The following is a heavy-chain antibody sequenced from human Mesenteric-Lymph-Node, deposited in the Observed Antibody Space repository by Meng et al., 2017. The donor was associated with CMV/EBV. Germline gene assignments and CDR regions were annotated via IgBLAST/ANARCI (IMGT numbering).Heavy chain of an antibody. CDR3: ARVTIFGVVNGMDV. CDR1: GFIFSSYW. CDR2: IHSDGSSR. D-gene: IGHD3-3*01. J-gene: IGHJ6*02. Sequence: GESLKISCAGSGFIFSSYWMHWVRQAPGKGLVWVSRIHSDGSSRSYADSVEGRFTITRDNAKNTLYLQMNSLRVEDTAVYYCARVTIFGVVNGMDVWGQGTTVTVSS. V-gene: IGHV3-74*01.